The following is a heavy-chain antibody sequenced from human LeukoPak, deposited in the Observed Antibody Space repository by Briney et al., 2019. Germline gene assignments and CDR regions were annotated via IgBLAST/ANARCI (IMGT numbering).Heavy chain of an antibody. Sequence: ASVNVSCKASGYTFTGYYMHWVRQAPGQGLEWMGWINPNSGGTNYAQKFQGRVTMTRDTSISTAYMELSRLRSDDTAVYYCARSRGEKSYSDYWGQGTLVTVSS. CDR2: INPNSGGT. CDR1: GYTFTGYY. CDR3: ARSRGEKSYSDY. V-gene: IGHV1-2*02. J-gene: IGHJ4*02.